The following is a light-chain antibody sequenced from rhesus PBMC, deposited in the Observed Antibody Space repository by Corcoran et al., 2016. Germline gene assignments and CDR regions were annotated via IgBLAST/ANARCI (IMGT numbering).Light chain of an antibody. J-gene: IGKJ4*01. Sequence: EIVMTQSPATLSLSPGERATLPCRASQRVSSSLAWHQQKPGQAPKLHIFGAASRATGIPDRFSGTESGTEFTLTIGSLEPEGVGVDYCRQDYRWPITFGRGTKVGVK. CDR1: QRVSSS. CDR3: RQDYRWPIT. CDR2: GAA. V-gene: IGKV3-42*01.